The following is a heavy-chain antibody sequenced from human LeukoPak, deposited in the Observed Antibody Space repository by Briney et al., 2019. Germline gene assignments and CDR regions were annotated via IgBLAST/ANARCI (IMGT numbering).Heavy chain of an antibody. J-gene: IGHJ4*02. CDR1: GGSFSGYY. CDR3: ARRTYSAAYWKHFDY. D-gene: IGHD1-1*01. CDR2: INHSGST. Sequence: SETLSLTCAVYGGSFSGYYWNRIRQPPGKGLEWIGEINHSGSTNYNPSLKSRVTISVDTSKKQFSLKLNSVTAADTAVYFCARRTYSAAYWKHFDYWGQGTLVTVSS. V-gene: IGHV4-34*01.